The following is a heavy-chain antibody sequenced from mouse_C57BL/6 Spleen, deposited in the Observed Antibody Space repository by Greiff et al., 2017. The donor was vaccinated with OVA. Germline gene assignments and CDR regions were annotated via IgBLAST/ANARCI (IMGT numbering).Heavy chain of an antibody. V-gene: IGHV14-4*01. Sequence: VQLKQSGAELVRPGASVKLSCTASGFNIKDDYMHWVKQRPEQGLEWIGWIDPENGDTEYASKFQGKATITADTSSNTAYLQLSSLTSEDTAVYYCTGAYYYGSSYGWFAYWGQGTLVTVSA. CDR3: TGAYYYGSSYGWFAY. J-gene: IGHJ3*01. CDR1: GFNIKDDY. CDR2: IDPENGDT. D-gene: IGHD1-1*01.